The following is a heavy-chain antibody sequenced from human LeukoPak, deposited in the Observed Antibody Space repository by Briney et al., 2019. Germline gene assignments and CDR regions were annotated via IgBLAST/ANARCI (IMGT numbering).Heavy chain of an antibody. CDR2: IYTSGST. V-gene: IGHV4-4*07. J-gene: IGHJ1*01. Sequence: SETLSLTCTVSGRSFSSYYYTWIRQPAGKGQEWIGRIYTSGSTYYNPSLKSRVTMSVDTSKNQFSLKLNSVTAADTAGSYCARHRVGATGVGYFQHWGQGTRVTVSS. CDR1: GRSFSSYY. CDR3: ARHRVGATGVGYFQH. D-gene: IGHD1-26*01.